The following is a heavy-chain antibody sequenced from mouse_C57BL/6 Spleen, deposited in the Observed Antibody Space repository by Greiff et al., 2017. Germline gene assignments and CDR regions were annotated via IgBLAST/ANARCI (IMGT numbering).Heavy chain of an antibody. CDR2: INPSTGGT. D-gene: IGHD2-5*01. Sequence: VQLKESGPELVKPGASVKISCKASGYSFTGYYMNWVKQSPEKSLEWIGEINPSTGGTTYNQKFKAKATLTVDKSSSTAYMQLKSLTSEDSAVYYCARLGSNYPDYYAMDYWGQGTSVTVSS. J-gene: IGHJ4*01. V-gene: IGHV1-42*01. CDR3: ARLGSNYPDYYAMDY. CDR1: GYSFTGYY.